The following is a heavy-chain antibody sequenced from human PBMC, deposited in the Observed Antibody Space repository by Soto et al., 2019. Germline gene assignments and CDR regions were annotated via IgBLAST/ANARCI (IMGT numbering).Heavy chain of an antibody. CDR3: AKRELDDT. CDR1: GFTFRSYG. CDR2: ISESGSST. D-gene: IGHD1-7*01. J-gene: IGHJ5*02. Sequence: GGSLRLSCAASGFTFRSYGMSWVRQAPGKGLEWVSGISESGSSTTYADSVKGRFTISRDNSKNTLFLQMNTLRAEDTAIYYCAKRELDDTSGQGTLVTVS. V-gene: IGHV3-23*01.